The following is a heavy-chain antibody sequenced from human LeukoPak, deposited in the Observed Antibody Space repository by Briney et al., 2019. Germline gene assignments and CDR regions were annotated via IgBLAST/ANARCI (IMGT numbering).Heavy chain of an antibody. D-gene: IGHD4-23*01. CDR3: ASYGGLDDFDY. CDR2: ISSSSSYI. CDR1: GFTFSSHS. V-gene: IGHV3-21*01. Sequence: GGSLRPSCAASGFTFSSHSMNWVRQAPGKGLEWVSSISSSSSYIYYADSVKGRFTISRDNAKNSLYLQMNSLRAEDTAVYYCASYGGLDDFDYWGQGTLVTVSS. J-gene: IGHJ4*02.